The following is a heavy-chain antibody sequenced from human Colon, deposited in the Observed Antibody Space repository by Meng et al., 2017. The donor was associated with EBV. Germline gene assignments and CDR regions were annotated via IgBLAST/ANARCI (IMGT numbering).Heavy chain of an antibody. Sequence: ESVQRLLNPSHTRASTCTAFGGSVSSGGYSRTWLRKRRGKGLEWFGHIYYSGSPFYNPSLTRRVIISIDTSKNQFSLNLRSVTAADTAVYYCERVSSDWDYFDYWGQGTLVTVSS. V-gene: IGHV4-31*02. D-gene: IGHD2-21*02. CDR1: GGSVSSGGYS. CDR3: ERVSSDWDYFDY. J-gene: IGHJ4*02. CDR2: IYYSGSP.